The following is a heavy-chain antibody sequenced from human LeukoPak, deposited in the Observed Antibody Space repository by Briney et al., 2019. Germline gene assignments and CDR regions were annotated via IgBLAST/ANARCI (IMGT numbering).Heavy chain of an antibody. Sequence: ASVKVSCKASGYTFTGYYMHWVRQAPGQGLEWMGWINPNSGGTNYAQKFQGWVTMTRDTSISTAYMELSRLRSDDTAVYYCARGGGTMVRDDKDYFDYWGQGTLVTVSS. V-gene: IGHV1-2*04. CDR1: GYTFTGYY. CDR2: INPNSGGT. D-gene: IGHD3-10*01. J-gene: IGHJ4*02. CDR3: ARGGGTMVRDDKDYFDY.